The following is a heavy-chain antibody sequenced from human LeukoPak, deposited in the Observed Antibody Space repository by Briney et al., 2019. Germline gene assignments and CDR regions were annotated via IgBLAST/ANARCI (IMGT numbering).Heavy chain of an antibody. CDR2: ITPSSNYI. D-gene: IGHD3-10*01. J-gene: IGHJ4*02. Sequence: GGSLRLSCAASGFTFRSFSMTWVRQAPGKGLEWVSSITPSSNYIYYADSVKGRFTISRDNSKNTVYLQMNSLRAEDTAVYYCAKESGFGELFDYWGQGTLVTVSS. CDR3: AKESGFGELFDY. CDR1: GFTFRSFS. V-gene: IGHV3-21*01.